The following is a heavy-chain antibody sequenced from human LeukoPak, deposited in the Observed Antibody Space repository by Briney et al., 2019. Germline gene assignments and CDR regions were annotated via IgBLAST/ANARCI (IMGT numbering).Heavy chain of an antibody. V-gene: IGHV4-30-2*01. J-gene: IGHJ4*02. Sequence: SETLSLTCAVSGGSISSGGYSWSWIRQPPGKGLEGIGDIYHSGSTYYNPSLTSRATISVDRYKSKFSLKLSSVTAADTAVYYCAREGYYYGTGSYYTGGFDYWGQGTLVTVSS. CDR2: IYHSGST. D-gene: IGHD3-10*01. CDR3: AREGYYYGTGSYYTGGFDY. CDR1: GGSISSGGYS.